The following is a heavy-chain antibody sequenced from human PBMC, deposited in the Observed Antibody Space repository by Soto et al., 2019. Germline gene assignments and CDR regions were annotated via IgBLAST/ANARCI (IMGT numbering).Heavy chain of an antibody. CDR2: IIPIFGTA. CDR3: ARPSIVVVTATPLYDYGMDV. J-gene: IGHJ6*02. V-gene: IGHV1-69*14. D-gene: IGHD2-21*02. Sequence: QVQLVQSGAEVKKPGSSVKVSCKASGGTFSSYAISWVRQAPGQGLEWMGGIIPIFGTANYAQKFQGRVTITADKSASSAHMELGSLRSEDTAVDYWARPSIVVVTATPLYDYGMDVWCQGTTFTVSS. CDR1: GGTFSSYA.